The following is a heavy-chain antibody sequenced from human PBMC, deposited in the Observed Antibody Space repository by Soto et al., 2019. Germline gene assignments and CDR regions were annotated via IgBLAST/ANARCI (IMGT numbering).Heavy chain of an antibody. CDR3: ASPNYYGSGSKFDY. CDR2: IYYSGST. CDR1: AGSISSSSYY. V-gene: IGHV4-39*01. Sequence: QLQLQESGPGLVKPSETLSLTCTVSAGSISSSSYYWGWIRQPPGEGLEWIGSIYYSGSTYYNTSLKSRVTISADTSKNQFSLKLSSVTAADTAGYLCASPNYYGSGSKFDYWGQGTLVTVSS. D-gene: IGHD3-10*01. J-gene: IGHJ4*02.